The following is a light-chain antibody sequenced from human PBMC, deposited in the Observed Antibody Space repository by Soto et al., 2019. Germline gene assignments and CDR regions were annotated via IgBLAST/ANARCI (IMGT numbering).Light chain of an antibody. Sequence: DVVMTQSTLSLPVTLAQPASISCRSNQSLVHSDGIAYFSWFQQRPGRSPRRLIYKVSNRDSGVPARFSGSGSGTDFALKISRVEAEDVGVYYCMQGTHWPITFGQGTRLEI. J-gene: IGKJ5*01. CDR1: QSLVHSDGIAY. CDR3: MQGTHWPIT. V-gene: IGKV2-30*02. CDR2: KVS.